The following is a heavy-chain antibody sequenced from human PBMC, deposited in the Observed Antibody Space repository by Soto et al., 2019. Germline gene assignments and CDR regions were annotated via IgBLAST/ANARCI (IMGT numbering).Heavy chain of an antibody. CDR2: ISYNGSNK. V-gene: IGHV3-30*03. D-gene: IGHD3-22*01. CDR3: TSRYYYDSSGYEF. CDR1: GFTFSAYD. Sequence: WGSLRLSCAASGFTFSAYDMHWVRQTPGKGLEWVAVISYNGSNKYYADSVKGRFTISRDNIKNTLYLQMNSLRAEDTAVYYCTSRYYYDSSGYEFWGQGTLVTVSS. J-gene: IGHJ4*02.